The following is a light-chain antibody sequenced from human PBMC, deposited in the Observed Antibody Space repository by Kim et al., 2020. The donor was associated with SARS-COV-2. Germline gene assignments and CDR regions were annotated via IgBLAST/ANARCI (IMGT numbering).Light chain of an antibody. V-gene: IGLV1-47*01. CDR2: RND. J-gene: IGLJ3*02. CDR3: AAWDDSLSGPV. Sequence: GLRAPNSCSGNTSNIGTNYVSWYQQLPGTAPKLLIYRNDERPSGVPDRFSGSKSGTSASLAISGLRSEDEADYHCAAWDDSLSGPVFGGGTQLTVL. CDR1: TSNIGTNY.